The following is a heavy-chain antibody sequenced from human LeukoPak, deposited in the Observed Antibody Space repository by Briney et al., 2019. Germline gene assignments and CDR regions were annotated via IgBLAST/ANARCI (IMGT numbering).Heavy chain of an antibody. J-gene: IGHJ5*02. CDR2: INPNDGDT. V-gene: IGHV1-2*02. CDR3: ARVGSGWYTRKWFDP. D-gene: IGHD6-19*01. Sequence: ASVEVSCKASGYTFTDYYMHWVRQAPGQGFEWMGLINPNDGDTNYAQKFQGRVTMTRDTSISTAHMEVSRLRSDDTAVYYCARVGSGWYTRKWFDPWGQGTLVTVSS. CDR1: GYTFTDYY.